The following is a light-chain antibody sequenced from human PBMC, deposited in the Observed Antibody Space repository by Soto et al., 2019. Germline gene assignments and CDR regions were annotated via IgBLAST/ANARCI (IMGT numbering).Light chain of an antibody. Sequence: NFMLTQPHSVSESPGKTVTISCTGSGGSIATNYVQWHQQRPGSAPTTVIYEDDKRPSGVPARFSGSIDRSSNSASLIISGLKTEDEADYYCQSHDSTNVVFGRGTKLTVL. V-gene: IGLV6-57*02. CDR2: EDD. J-gene: IGLJ2*01. CDR1: GGSIATNY. CDR3: QSHDSTNVV.